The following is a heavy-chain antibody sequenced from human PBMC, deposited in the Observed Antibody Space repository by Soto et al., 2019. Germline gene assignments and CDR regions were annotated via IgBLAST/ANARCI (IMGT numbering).Heavy chain of an antibody. Sequence: EVQLVESGGGLVKPGGSLRLSCAASGFTFSSYSMNWVRQAPGKGLEWVSSISTSRSYIYYADSVKGRFTIPRDNAKNSLYLQMNSLRAEDTAVYYCSRDGWQQLILDYWGQGTLVTVSS. J-gene: IGHJ4*02. CDR1: GFTFSSYS. D-gene: IGHD6-6*01. CDR2: ISTSRSYI. V-gene: IGHV3-21*01. CDR3: SRDGWQQLILDY.